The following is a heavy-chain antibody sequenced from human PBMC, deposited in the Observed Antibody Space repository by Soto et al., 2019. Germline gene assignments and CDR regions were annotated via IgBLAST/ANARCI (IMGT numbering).Heavy chain of an antibody. J-gene: IGHJ5*02. V-gene: IGHV1-69*08. CDR3: MRANDSTTYVWLDP. CDR2: IIPMLGTA. D-gene: IGHD2-15*01. CDR1: GGTLNSYT. Sequence: QVQLAQSGAEVTKPGSSVKVSCKASGGTLNSYTISWLRQAPGQGLAWMGKIIPMLGTADYAQKFQGRITITADTSTGTAYMELSSLTPEDTAVYFCMRANDSTTYVWLDPWCQGTLVTVSS.